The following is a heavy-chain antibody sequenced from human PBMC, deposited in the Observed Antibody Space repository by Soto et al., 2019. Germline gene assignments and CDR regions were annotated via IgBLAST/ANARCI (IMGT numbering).Heavy chain of an antibody. Sequence: QVQLVQSGAEVKQPGASVKVSCKASGYTFTSYDINWVRQATGQGLEWMGWMNPNSGNTGYAQKLQGRVTMTRNTSISTTYMELRSLRSDDTAVYYCARVLGLGWSNDAFDIWGQGTMVTVSS. J-gene: IGHJ3*02. V-gene: IGHV1-8*01. CDR3: ARVLGLGWSNDAFDI. D-gene: IGHD3-3*01. CDR2: MNPNSGNT. CDR1: GYTFTSYD.